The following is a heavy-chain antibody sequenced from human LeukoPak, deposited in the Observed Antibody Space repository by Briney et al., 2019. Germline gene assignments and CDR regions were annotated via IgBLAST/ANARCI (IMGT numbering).Heavy chain of an antibody. V-gene: IGHV3-48*01. CDR1: GFTFSSYS. Sequence: PGGSLRLSCAASGFTFSSYSMNWVRQAPGKGLEWVSYISSSSSTIYYADSVKGPFTISRDNAKNSLYLQMNSLRAEDTAVYYCARGSNTAHYWGQGTLVTVSS. CDR3: ARGSNTAHY. D-gene: IGHD5-18*01. J-gene: IGHJ4*02. CDR2: ISSSSSTI.